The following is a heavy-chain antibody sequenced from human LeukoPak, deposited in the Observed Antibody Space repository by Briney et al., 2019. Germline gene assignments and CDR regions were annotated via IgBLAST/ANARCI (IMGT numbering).Heavy chain of an antibody. CDR3: AKKMNRPVAAVGFGY. D-gene: IGHD6-13*01. J-gene: IGHJ4*02. CDR2: ITGSGDST. V-gene: IGHV3-23*01. CDR1: GFTFSTYA. Sequence: PGGSLRLSCAASGFTFSTYAMSWVRQAPGKGLEWVSAITGSGDSTYYADSVKGRFTISRDNSKNTLYLQMNGLRVEDTALYYCAKKMNRPVAAVGFGYWGQGTLVTVSS.